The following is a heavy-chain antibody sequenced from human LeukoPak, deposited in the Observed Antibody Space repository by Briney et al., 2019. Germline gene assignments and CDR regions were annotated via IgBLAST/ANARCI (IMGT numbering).Heavy chain of an antibody. J-gene: IGHJ4*02. CDR2: TFYRSKWSS. Sequence: QTLSLTCAISGDSVSGKSVAWNWIRQSPSRGLEWLGRTFYRSKWSSEYATSMKGRITINPDTSKNQFSLQLISVTPEDTAVYYCARGDGPIHGRYYFDYWGQGTLITVSS. D-gene: IGHD3-10*01. CDR1: GDSVSGKSVA. V-gene: IGHV6-1*01. CDR3: ARGDGPIHGRYYFDY.